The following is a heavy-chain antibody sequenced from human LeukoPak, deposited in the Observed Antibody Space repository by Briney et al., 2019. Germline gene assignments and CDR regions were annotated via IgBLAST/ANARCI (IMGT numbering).Heavy chain of an antibody. Sequence: GGSLRLSCAASGFTVSSNYMSWVRQAPGKGLEWVSVIYSGGDTYYADSVKGRFTISRDNSKNTLYLQMNSLRAEDTAVYYCARGSIAAADTLDYWGQGTLVTVSS. CDR3: ARGSIAAADTLDY. D-gene: IGHD6-13*01. V-gene: IGHV3-53*01. CDR2: IYSGGDT. CDR1: GFTVSSNY. J-gene: IGHJ4*02.